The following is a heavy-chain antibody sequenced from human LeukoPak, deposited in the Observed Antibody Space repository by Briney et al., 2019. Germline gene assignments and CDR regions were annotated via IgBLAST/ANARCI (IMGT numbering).Heavy chain of an antibody. J-gene: IGHJ5*02. CDR3: ARDKRGYWFDP. Sequence: PSETLSLTCTVSGGSISSHYWSWIRQPPGKGLEWIGYIYYSGSTNYNPSLKSRVTISVDTSKNQFSLKLSSVTAADTAVYYCARDKRGYWFDPWGQGTLVTVSS. CDR2: IYYSGST. D-gene: IGHD3-10*01. CDR1: GGSISSHY. V-gene: IGHV4-59*11.